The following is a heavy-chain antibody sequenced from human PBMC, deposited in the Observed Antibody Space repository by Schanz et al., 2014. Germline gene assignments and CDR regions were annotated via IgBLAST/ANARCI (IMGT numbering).Heavy chain of an antibody. J-gene: IGHJ4*02. CDR1: GFTFTNYA. CDR3: AEDHAESSSLTALGN. Sequence: EVQLLESGGGLVQPGGSLRLSCAASGFTFTNYAMTWVRQAPGKGLEWVSGISGSGGSSYEADSVNGRFTISGDNTKNTLYLQMNSLGDEDAAVYYCAEDHAESSSLTALGNWGQGTLVTVSS. D-gene: IGHD3-9*01. V-gene: IGHV3-23*01. CDR2: ISGSGGSS.